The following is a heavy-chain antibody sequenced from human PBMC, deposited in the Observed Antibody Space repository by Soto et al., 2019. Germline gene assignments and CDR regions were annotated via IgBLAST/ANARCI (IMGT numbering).Heavy chain of an antibody. CDR2: ISVDNGNI. V-gene: IGHV1-18*01. D-gene: IGHD3-10*01. J-gene: IGHJ4*02. CDR1: GYMFNTYG. Sequence: QVQLLQSGAEVKKPGASVKVSCKASGYMFNTYGITGLRQAPGQGLEWMGWISVDNGNIDYAQKFEGRVTMTTDTSTSTAYMELKSLTSDDTAVYYCARTYGSGDYFLPFEYWGQGTPVSVSS. CDR3: ARTYGSGDYFLPFEY.